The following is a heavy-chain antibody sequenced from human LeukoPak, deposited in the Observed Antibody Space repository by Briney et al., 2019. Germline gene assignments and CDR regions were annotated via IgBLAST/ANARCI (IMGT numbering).Heavy chain of an antibody. V-gene: IGHV3-66*01. Sequence: GGSLRLSCAASGVTVRSSFMSWVRQAPGKGLEWVSVIYSGGSLYYSDSVRGRFTISRDSSKNTVYLQMNSLRAEDTAVYYCARGKWELDAFDIWGQGTLVTVSS. J-gene: IGHJ3*02. D-gene: IGHD1-26*01. CDR3: ARGKWELDAFDI. CDR2: IYSGGSL. CDR1: GVTVRSSF.